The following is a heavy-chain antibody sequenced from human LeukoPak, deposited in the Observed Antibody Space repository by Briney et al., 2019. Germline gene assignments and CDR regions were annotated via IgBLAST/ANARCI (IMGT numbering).Heavy chain of an antibody. CDR1: GGSISSYY. V-gene: IGHV4-59*12. J-gene: IGHJ4*02. D-gene: IGHD3-10*01. CDR2: IYSSGST. CDR3: AKSSRSYYGSGSYYTVLGYFDY. Sequence: SETLSLTCIVSGGSISSYYWSWIRQPPGKGLEGIGYIYSSGSTDYNPSLKSRVTISLDTSNHQFSLKLTSVAAADTAVYYCAKSSRSYYGSGSYYTVLGYFDYWGQGTLVTVSS.